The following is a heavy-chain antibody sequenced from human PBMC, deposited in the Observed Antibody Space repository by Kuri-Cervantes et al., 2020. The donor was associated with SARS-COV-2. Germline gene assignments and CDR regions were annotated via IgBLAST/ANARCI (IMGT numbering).Heavy chain of an antibody. CDR1: VFSISSYF. V-gene: IGHV4-59*12. Sequence: SLSLFFTFSSSVFSISSYFWLWILHSPVHVLSSIGYIYYSGSTNYNPSLKSRVTISVDTSKNQFSLKLSSVTAADTAVYYCARGRRYGYSYGYVNYWGQGTLVTVSS. CDR3: ARGRRYGYSYGYVNY. J-gene: IGHJ4*02. D-gene: IGHD5-18*01. CDR2: IYYSGST.